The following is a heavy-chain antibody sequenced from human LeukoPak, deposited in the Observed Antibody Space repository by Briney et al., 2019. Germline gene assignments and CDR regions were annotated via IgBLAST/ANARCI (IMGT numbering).Heavy chain of an antibody. D-gene: IGHD3-22*01. J-gene: IGHJ1*01. CDR2: IISILGIP. CDR1: GGTFSSYA. Sequence: SVKVACNASGGTFSSYAINWVRQARGQGLDWMGRIISILGIPTYAQKFQGRVTINADRSTSTAYMELSSLRSEDAAVYYCARVSYYDSSGYPEYFHHWGQGTLVTVSS. V-gene: IGHV1-69*04. CDR3: ARVSYYDSSGYPEYFHH.